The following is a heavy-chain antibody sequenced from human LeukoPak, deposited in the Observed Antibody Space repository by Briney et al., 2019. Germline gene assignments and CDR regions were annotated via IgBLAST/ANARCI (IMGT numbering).Heavy chain of an antibody. CDR1: GYTFTSYD. CDR3: ARGFSIRSNSSGY. CDR2: MSPNSGNT. V-gene: IGHV1-8*01. Sequence: ASVTVSCTASGYTFTSYDINWVRQAAGQGLEWMGWMSPNSGNTGYAQKFQGRVTMTRNTSISTAYMELSSLRSEDTAVYYCARGFSIRSNSSGYWGQGTLVTVSS. D-gene: IGHD6-6*01. J-gene: IGHJ4*02.